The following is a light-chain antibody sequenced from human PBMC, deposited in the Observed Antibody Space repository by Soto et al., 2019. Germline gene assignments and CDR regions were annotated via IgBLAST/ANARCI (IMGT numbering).Light chain of an antibody. J-gene: IGKJ1*01. CDR1: QSIRYW. V-gene: IGKV1-5*03. Sequence: DTQIPQSLSTWSESVGYGATITCRASQSIRYWLAWFQQKAGKAPKLLIYEASRLESGVPSRISGSGSGTEFTLTISSLQPDDFATYYIQQYTSYPWTFGQGTKVDIK. CDR3: QQYTSYPWT. CDR2: EAS.